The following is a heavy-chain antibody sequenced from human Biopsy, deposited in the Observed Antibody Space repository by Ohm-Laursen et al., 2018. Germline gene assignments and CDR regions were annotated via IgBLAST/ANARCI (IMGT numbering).Heavy chain of an antibody. D-gene: IGHD6-19*01. V-gene: IGHV4-61*01. CDR1: GDSLSSGPDN. CDR2: IYSGGNT. J-gene: IGHJ4*02. CDR3: ARGRRTSGWPYFDN. Sequence: GTLSLTCTVSGDSLSSGPDNWSWVRQPPGQGLEYIGFIYSGGNTNYNPSLKNRVTMSADTSKNQFYLKLYSVTAADTAVYYCARGRRTSGWPYFDNWGQGALVIVSP.